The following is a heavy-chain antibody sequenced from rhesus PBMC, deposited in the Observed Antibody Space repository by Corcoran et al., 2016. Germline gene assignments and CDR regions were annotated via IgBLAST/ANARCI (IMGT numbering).Heavy chain of an antibody. D-gene: IGHD4-23*01. V-gene: IGHV4-73*01. CDR2: IDGNSANT. J-gene: IGHJ5-2*02. CDR1: DGSVSGYYY. Sequence: QVKLQQWGEGLVKASETLSLTCAVYDGSVSGYYYWNWIRQPPGKGREWVGYIDGNSANTNYSPSLQNRVTTSKDTSKNQFSLKVRFVTAADTAVYYCARNTRYSKFVRTISSFDVWGRGFLVTVSS. CDR3: ARNTRYSKFVRTISSFDV.